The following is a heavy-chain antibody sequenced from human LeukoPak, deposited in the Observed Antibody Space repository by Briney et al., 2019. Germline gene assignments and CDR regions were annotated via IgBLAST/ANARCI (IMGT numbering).Heavy chain of an antibody. D-gene: IGHD4-17*01. Sequence: PSETLSLTCTVSGFSISSGFYWGWIRQPPGKGLEWIGTIHGGGSTNYNPSLKSRVTISVDTSKNQFSLNLSSVTVADTAIYYCARVYIYGRSYFDYWGQGTLVTVSS. CDR3: ARVYIYGRSYFDY. CDR1: GFSISSGFY. J-gene: IGHJ4*02. CDR2: IHGGGST. V-gene: IGHV4-38-2*02.